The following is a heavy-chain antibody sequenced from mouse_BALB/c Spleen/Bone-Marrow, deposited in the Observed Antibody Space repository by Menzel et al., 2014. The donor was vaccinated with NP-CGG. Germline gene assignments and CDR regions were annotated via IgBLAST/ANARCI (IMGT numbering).Heavy chain of an antibody. Sequence: DVMLVESGGGLVKPGGSLKLSCAASGFTFSDYYMFWVRQTPEKGLEWVATISDGVSYAYYPDSVKGRFTISRDNARNNLYLQMSSLKSEDTAMYYCARAPPYDFYAMDYWGQGTSVTVSS. CDR2: ISDGVSYA. D-gene: IGHD2-13*01. J-gene: IGHJ4*01. V-gene: IGHV5-4*02. CDR3: ARAPPYDFYAMDY. CDR1: GFTFSDYY.